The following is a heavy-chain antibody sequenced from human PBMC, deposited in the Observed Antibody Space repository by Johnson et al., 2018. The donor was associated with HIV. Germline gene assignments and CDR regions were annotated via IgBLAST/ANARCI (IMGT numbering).Heavy chain of an antibody. CDR3: ARVPQTTSPLVAFDI. Sequence: VQLVESGGGLVQPGGSLRLSCAASGFTFSSYWMSWVRQAPGKVLEWVANIKQDGSEKYYVDSVKGRFTISRDNAKNSLYLQMNSLRAEDTAVYYCARVPQTTSPLVAFDIWGQGTMVTVSS. D-gene: IGHD1-14*01. CDR2: IKQDGSEK. V-gene: IGHV3-7*05. J-gene: IGHJ3*02. CDR1: GFTFSSYW.